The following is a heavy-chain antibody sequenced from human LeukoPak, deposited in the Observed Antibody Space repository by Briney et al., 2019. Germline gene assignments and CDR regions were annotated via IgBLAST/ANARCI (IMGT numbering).Heavy chain of an antibody. D-gene: IGHD2-2*01. Sequence: GGSLRLSCAASGFTFSSYGMHWVRQAPGKGLEWVAVMSNDGSNKYYADSVKGRFTISRDNSKNTLYLQMNSLRAEDTAVYYCAKTSEAQPVDYWGQGTLVTVSS. V-gene: IGHV3-30*18. J-gene: IGHJ4*02. CDR1: GFTFSSYG. CDR2: MSNDGSNK. CDR3: AKTSEAQPVDY.